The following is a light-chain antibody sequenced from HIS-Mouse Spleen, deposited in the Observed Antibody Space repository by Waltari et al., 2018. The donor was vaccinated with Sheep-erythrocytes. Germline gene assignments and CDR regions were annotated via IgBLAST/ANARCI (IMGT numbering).Light chain of an antibody. Sequence: QSALTQPASVSRSPGQSITISCTGTSSDAGGYNYVSWYQQHPGKAPKLMIYEVSNRPSGVSNRFSGSKSGNPASLTISGLQAEDEADYYCSSYTSSSTWVFGGGTKLTVL. J-gene: IGLJ3*02. CDR1: SSDAGGYNY. CDR2: EVS. V-gene: IGLV2-14*01. CDR3: SSYTSSSTWV.